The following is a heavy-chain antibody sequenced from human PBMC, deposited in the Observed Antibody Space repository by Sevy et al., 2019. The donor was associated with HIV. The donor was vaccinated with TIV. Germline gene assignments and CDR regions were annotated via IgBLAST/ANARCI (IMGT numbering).Heavy chain of an antibody. Sequence: SETLSLTCTVSGGSISSYYCSWIRQPPGEGLEWSGYIYYSGSTNYNPSLKSRVTISLDTSKNQFSLKLSSVTAADTAVYYCARQRDYYDSSLGYWGQGTLVTVSS. CDR3: ARQRDYYDSSLGY. J-gene: IGHJ4*02. CDR1: GGSISSYY. V-gene: IGHV4-59*01. D-gene: IGHD3-22*01. CDR2: IYYSGST.